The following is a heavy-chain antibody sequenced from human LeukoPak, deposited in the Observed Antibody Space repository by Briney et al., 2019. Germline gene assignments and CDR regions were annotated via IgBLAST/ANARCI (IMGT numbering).Heavy chain of an antibody. D-gene: IGHD6-19*01. CDR2: ISTHSTSI. Sequence: PGGSLRLSCAASGFTFSDYNMNWYRQAPGKRLDWVSYISTHSTSIYYADSVKGRFTISRDNAKSSLYLQMNSLRADDTAVYYCARGSTVAGTRTVPSPERWGQGTLVTVFS. CDR3: ARGSTVAGTRTVPSPER. J-gene: IGHJ4*02. CDR1: GFTFSDYN. V-gene: IGHV3-48*01.